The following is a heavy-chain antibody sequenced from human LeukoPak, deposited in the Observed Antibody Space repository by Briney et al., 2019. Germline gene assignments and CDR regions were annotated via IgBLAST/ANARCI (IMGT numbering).Heavy chain of an antibody. Sequence: GGSLRLSCTASGFTFGDYAMSWVRQAPGKGLEWVGFIRSKAYGGTTEYAASVKGRFTISRDIAKNSLYLQMNSLRAEDTAVYYCARDPLFGELLHFDYWGQGTLVTVSS. D-gene: IGHD3-10*02. CDR1: GFTFGDYA. V-gene: IGHV3-49*04. CDR3: ARDPLFGELLHFDY. CDR2: IRSKAYGGTT. J-gene: IGHJ4*02.